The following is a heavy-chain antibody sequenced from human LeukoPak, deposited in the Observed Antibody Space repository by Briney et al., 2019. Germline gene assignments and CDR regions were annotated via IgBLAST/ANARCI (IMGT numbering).Heavy chain of an antibody. CDR3: ASALGIVGASTVFDY. CDR2: IIPILGIA. Sequence: SVKVSCKASGGTFSSYAISWVRQAPGQGLEWMGRIIPILGIANYAQKFQGRVTITADKSTSTAYMELSSLRSEDTAVYYCASALGIVGASTVFDYWGQGTLVTVSS. CDR1: GGTFSSYA. V-gene: IGHV1-69*04. D-gene: IGHD1-26*01. J-gene: IGHJ4*02.